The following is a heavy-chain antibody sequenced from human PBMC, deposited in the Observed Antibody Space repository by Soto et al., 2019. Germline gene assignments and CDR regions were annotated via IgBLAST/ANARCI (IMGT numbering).Heavy chain of an antibody. V-gene: IGHV3-74*01. CDR3: ASGLRGLATTPSYGMDV. D-gene: IGHD5-12*01. J-gene: IGHJ6*02. CDR1: GFTFSSYW. Sequence: EVQLVESGGGLVQPGGSLRLSCAASGFTFSSYWMHWVRQAPGKGLVWVSRINSDGSSTSYADSVKGRFTISRDNAKNTLYLQRNSLRAEVTAVYYCASGLRGLATTPSYGMDVWGQGTTVTVSS. CDR2: INSDGSST.